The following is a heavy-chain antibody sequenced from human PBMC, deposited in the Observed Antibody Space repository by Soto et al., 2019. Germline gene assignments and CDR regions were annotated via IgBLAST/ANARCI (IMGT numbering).Heavy chain of an antibody. J-gene: IGHJ4*02. CDR2: ISYDGSNK. D-gene: IGHD5-12*01. CDR3: AKDGAGYSGYEYGDYFDY. V-gene: IGHV3-30*18. Sequence: QVQLVESGGGVVQPGRSLRLSCAASGFTFSSYGMHWVRQAPGKGLEWVAVISYDGSNKYYADSVKGRFTISRDNSKNTLYLQMNSLRAEDTAVYYCAKDGAGYSGYEYGDYFDYWGQGTLVTVSS. CDR1: GFTFSSYG.